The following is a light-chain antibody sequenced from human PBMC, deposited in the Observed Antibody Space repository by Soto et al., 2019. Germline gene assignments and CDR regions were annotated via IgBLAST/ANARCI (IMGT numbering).Light chain of an antibody. CDR3: QSFDSSRFYV. V-gene: IGLV1-40*01. Sequence: QSVVTQPPSVSGAPGQRGTISCTGSSSNIGTGYDVHWYQQLPGTAPKLLIYGNSNRPSGVPDRFSGSKSGTSASLAITGLQAEDEADYYCQSFDSSRFYVFGTGTKVTVL. J-gene: IGLJ1*01. CDR1: SSNIGTGYD. CDR2: GNS.